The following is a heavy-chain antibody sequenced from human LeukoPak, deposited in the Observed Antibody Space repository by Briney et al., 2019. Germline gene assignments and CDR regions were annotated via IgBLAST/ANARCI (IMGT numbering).Heavy chain of an antibody. D-gene: IGHD2-2*01. CDR1: GFTFDDYA. CDR3: ARPRGCGSSRCNNFDY. Sequence: GGSLRLSCAASGFTFDDYAMHWVRQAPGKGLEWVSGISWNSGSIEYAVSVKGRFTISRDNAKNSLYLQMNSLRAEDTAVYYCARPRGCGSSRCNNFDYWGQGTLVTVSS. V-gene: IGHV3-9*01. CDR2: ISWNSGSI. J-gene: IGHJ4*02.